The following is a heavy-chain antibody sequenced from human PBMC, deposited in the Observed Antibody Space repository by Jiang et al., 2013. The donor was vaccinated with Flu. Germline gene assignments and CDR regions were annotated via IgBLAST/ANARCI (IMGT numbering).Heavy chain of an antibody. J-gene: IGHJ4*02. D-gene: IGHD5-12*01. CDR1: TFTGYY. CDR3: ARGESGYDYGVDY. V-gene: IGHV1-2*04. CDR2: INPNSGGT. Sequence: TFTGYYMHWVRQAPGQGLEWMGWINPNSGGTNYAQKFQGGWVTMTRDTSISTAYMELSRLRSDDTAVYYCARGESGYDYGVDYWGQGTLVTVSS.